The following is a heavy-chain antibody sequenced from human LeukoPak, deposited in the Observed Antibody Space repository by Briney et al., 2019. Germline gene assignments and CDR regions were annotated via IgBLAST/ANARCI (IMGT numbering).Heavy chain of an antibody. CDR3: AKVWVTPGKNHFDS. Sequence: GGSLRLSCAASGFSFSNYAMSWVRQTPGRGLKWVSAISGSGGSTYYADSVKGRFTISRDNSKSTLYLQMNSLRVEDTAVYYCAKVWVTPGKNHFDSWGQGTLVTVSS. D-gene: IGHD2-21*02. V-gene: IGHV3-23*01. CDR2: ISGSGGST. CDR1: GFSFSNYA. J-gene: IGHJ4*02.